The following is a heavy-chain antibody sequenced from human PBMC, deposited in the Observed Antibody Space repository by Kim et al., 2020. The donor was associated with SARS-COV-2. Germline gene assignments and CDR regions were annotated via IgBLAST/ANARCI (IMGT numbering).Heavy chain of an antibody. CDR1: GFTFSGSW. CDR3: ATSGGGQ. V-gene: IGHV3-7*05. D-gene: IGHD1-26*01. Sequence: GGSLRLSCAASGFTFSGSWMSWVRQAPGKGLEWLAKIKEDGSDKYYVDSVKGRFTISRDNAKNSLYVDMNSLRVDDTAVYFCATSGGGQWGQGILVTVSS. J-gene: IGHJ4*02. CDR2: IKEDGSDK.